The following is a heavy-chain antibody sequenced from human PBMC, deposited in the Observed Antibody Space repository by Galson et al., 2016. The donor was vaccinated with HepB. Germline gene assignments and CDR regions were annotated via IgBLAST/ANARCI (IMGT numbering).Heavy chain of an antibody. Sequence: SETLSLTCTLSGGSISSYYWSWIRQPPGKGLEWIGYIYYSGSTYYNPSLKSRVTISLDTSKNQFSLKLRSVTAADTAVYYCARDDYYYDSNNRYFDLRGRGTLVTVSS. CDR3: ARDDYYYDSNNRYFDL. CDR1: GGSISSYY. D-gene: IGHD3-22*01. J-gene: IGHJ2*01. V-gene: IGHV4-59*01. CDR2: IYYSGST.